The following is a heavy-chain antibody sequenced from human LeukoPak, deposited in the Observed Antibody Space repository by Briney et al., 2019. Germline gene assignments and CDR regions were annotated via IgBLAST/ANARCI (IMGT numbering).Heavy chain of an antibody. J-gene: IGHJ4*02. V-gene: IGHV3-7*03. CDR3: ARDTYGGFDY. CDR1: GFIFRNYW. D-gene: IGHD4-23*01. CDR2: INQDGSEK. Sequence: GGSLRLSCAASGFIFRNYWMGWVRQAPGKGPEWVASINQDGSEKYYMDSMEGRFAISRDNAKTSLYLQINTLRAEDTAIFYCARDTYGGFDYWGQGILVTVFS.